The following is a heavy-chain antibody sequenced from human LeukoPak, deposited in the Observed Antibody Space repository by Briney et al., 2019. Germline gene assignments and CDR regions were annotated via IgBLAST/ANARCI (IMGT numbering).Heavy chain of an antibody. CDR2: ISGSGGST. V-gene: IGHV3-23*01. Sequence: PGGSLRLSCAASGFTFSSYAMSWVRQAPGKGLEWVSAISGSGGSTYYADSVKGRFTISRDNSKNTLYLQMNSLRAEDTAVYYCAKTWYYYDSSGYSESYYFDYWGQGTPVTVSS. J-gene: IGHJ4*02. CDR1: GFTFSSYA. D-gene: IGHD3-22*01. CDR3: AKTWYYYDSSGYSESYYFDY.